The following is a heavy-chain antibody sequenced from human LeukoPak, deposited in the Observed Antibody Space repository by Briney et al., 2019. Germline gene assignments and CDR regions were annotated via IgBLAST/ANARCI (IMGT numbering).Heavy chain of an antibody. D-gene: IGHD3-16*02. V-gene: IGHV4-59*01. CDR2: IYYSGDT. CDR1: GGSIRPYY. CDR3: RTFGGVSVFDY. Sequence: ASETLSLTCGVSGGSIRPYYWAWVRQPPGKGLEWLSYIYYSGDTRYNPSLKSRVTMSVDTSKNQFSLKLSSVTAADTAVYYCRTFGGVSVFDYWGQGTLVTVSS. J-gene: IGHJ4*02.